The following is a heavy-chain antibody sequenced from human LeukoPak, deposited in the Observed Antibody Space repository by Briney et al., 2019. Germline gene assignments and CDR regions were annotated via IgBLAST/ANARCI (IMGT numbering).Heavy chain of an antibody. V-gene: IGHV3-21*01. Sequence: GGSRRLSCAASGFTFSSYSMNWVGEAPGKGLEWVSSISSSSSYIYYADSVKGRFTISRDNAKNSLYLQMNSLRAEDTAVYYCARDLSHYDILTGYYKGVTNDYWGQGTLVTVSS. D-gene: IGHD3-9*01. CDR3: ARDLSHYDILTGYYKGVTNDY. CDR2: ISSSSSYI. J-gene: IGHJ4*02. CDR1: GFTFSSYS.